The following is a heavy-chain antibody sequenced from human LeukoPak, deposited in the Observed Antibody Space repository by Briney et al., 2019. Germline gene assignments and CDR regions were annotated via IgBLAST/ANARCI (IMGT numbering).Heavy chain of an antibody. D-gene: IGHD3-22*01. J-gene: IGHJ4*02. CDR1: GFTFSNYW. V-gene: IGHV3-7*01. Sequence: GGSLRLSCAASGFTFSNYWMTWVRQAPGKGLEWVANIKQDGSEKYYVDSVKGRFTISRDNSKNTLYLQMNSLRAEDTAVYYCARDGYYYDSSGYYPDYWGQGTLVTVSS. CDR3: ARDGYYYDSSGYYPDY. CDR2: IKQDGSEK.